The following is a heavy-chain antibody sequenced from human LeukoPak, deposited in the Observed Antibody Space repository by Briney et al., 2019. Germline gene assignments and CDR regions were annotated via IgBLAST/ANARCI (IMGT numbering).Heavy chain of an antibody. J-gene: IGHJ5*02. CDR3: ARGQWRAGPPGTNWFDP. CDR2: VNWNGGST. CDR1: GFTFSSYA. V-gene: IGHV3-20*01. D-gene: IGHD6-13*01. Sequence: GGSLRLSCAASGFTFSSYAMSWVRQAPGKGLEWISGVNWNGGSTGYADSVKGRFTISRDNAKNSLYLQMNSLRAEDTALYHCARGQWRAGPPGTNWFDPWGQGTLVTVSS.